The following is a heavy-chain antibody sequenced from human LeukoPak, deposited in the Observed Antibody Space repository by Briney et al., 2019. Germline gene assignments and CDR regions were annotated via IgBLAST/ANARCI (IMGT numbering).Heavy chain of an antibody. CDR2: IYHSGST. J-gene: IGHJ4*02. D-gene: IGHD3-16*02. CDR3: ARDLITFGGVIAD. CDR1: GGSISSSNW. Sequence: SGTLSLTCAVSGGSISSSNWRSWVRQPPGKGLEWIGEIYHSGSTNYNPSLKSRVTISVDKSKNQFSLKLSSVTAADTAVYYCARDLITFGGVIADWGQGALVTVSS. V-gene: IGHV4-4*02.